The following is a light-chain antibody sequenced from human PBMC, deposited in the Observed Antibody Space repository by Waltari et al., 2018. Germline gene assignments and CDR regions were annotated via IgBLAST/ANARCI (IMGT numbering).Light chain of an antibody. V-gene: IGLV2-8*01. J-gene: IGLJ3*02. CDR2: EVT. CDR1: SSAVGGSNY. CDR3: SSYAGGSWV. Sequence: SALTQPPSASGSPGQSVTIPCTGTSSAVGGSNYVSWYQQHPGKAPKLMIYEVTKRPSGVPDRFSGSKSGNTASLTVSGLQTEDEADYYCSSYAGGSWVFGGGTKLTVL.